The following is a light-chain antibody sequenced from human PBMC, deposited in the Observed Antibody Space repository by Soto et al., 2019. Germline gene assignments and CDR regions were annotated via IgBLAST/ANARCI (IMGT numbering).Light chain of an antibody. V-gene: IGKV4-1*01. J-gene: IGKJ2*01. CDR1: QSVLYSSNNKNY. CDR2: WAS. CDR3: QQYYSTPYT. Sequence: DIVMTQSPDSLAVSLGERATINCKSSQSVLYSSNNKNYLTGYQQKPGQPPKLLIYWASTRESGVPDRFSGSGSGTDFTLTISSLQAEDVAVYYGQQYYSTPYTFGQGTKLEIK.